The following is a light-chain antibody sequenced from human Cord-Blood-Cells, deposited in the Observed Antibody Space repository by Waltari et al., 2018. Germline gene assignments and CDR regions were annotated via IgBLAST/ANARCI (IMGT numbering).Light chain of an antibody. CDR2: AAS. Sequence: DIQMIKSPSSLSASVGDRVTITCRASQGISNSLAWYQQKPGKAPKLLLYAASRLESGVPSRFSGSGSGTDYTLTISSLQPEDFATYYCQQYYSTPRTFGPGTKVDIK. J-gene: IGKJ3*01. CDR3: QQYYSTPRT. CDR1: QGISNS. V-gene: IGKV1-NL1*01.